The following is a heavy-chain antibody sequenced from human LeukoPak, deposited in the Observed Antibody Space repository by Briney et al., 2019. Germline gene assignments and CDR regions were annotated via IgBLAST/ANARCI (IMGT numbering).Heavy chain of an antibody. CDR1: GGSISSGGYS. Sequence: SETQSLTCAVSGGSISSGGYSWSWIRQPPGKGLEWIGYIYHSGSTYYNPSLKSRVTISVDRSKNQFSLKLSSVTAADTAVYYCARASYGMDVWGQGTTVTVSS. V-gene: IGHV4-30-2*01. J-gene: IGHJ6*02. CDR3: ARASYGMDV. CDR2: IYHSGST.